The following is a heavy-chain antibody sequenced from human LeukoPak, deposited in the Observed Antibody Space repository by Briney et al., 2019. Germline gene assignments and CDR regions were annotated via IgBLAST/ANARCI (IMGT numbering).Heavy chain of an antibody. Sequence: SETLSLTCTVSGGSISSSTYYWGWIRQPPGKGLEWIGSMYYSGNIYYNPSLKSRVTISVDTSKNQFSLRLSSVAAADTAVYYCARVTGYVMEDYFDYWGQGTLVTVSS. CDR1: GGSISSSTYY. D-gene: IGHD6-13*01. V-gene: IGHV4-39*07. CDR3: ARVTGYVMEDYFDY. J-gene: IGHJ4*02. CDR2: MYYSGNI.